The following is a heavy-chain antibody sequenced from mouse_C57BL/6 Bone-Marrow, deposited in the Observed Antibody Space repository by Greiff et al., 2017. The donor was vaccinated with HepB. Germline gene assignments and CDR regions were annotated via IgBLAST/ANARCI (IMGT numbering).Heavy chain of an antibody. CDR1: GFTFPDYY. Sequence: DVKLVESGGGLVQPGGSLSPSCAASGFTFPDYYMSWVRQPPGKALAWLGFIRNKANGYTTEYSASVKGGFTISTDNSQSILYLQMNALRAEVSATYYCARSSYYYGSEENYFDYWGQVTTLTVSS. V-gene: IGHV7-3*01. CDR3: ARSSYYYGSEENYFDY. J-gene: IGHJ2*01. D-gene: IGHD1-1*01. CDR2: IRNKANGYTT.